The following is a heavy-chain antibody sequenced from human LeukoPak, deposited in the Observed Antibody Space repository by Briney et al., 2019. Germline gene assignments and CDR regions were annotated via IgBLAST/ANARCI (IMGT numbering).Heavy chain of an antibody. Sequence: PGGSLRLSCAASGFTFRSYWMHWVRQVPGKGLMWVSGINTDGSSTTYADSVKGRFTISRDNAKNTLYLQMNSLRAEDTAVYYCAKDDRGNEAPFDYWGQGTLVTVSS. V-gene: IGHV3-74*01. CDR3: AKDDRGNEAPFDY. J-gene: IGHJ4*02. CDR1: GFTFRSYW. CDR2: INTDGSST.